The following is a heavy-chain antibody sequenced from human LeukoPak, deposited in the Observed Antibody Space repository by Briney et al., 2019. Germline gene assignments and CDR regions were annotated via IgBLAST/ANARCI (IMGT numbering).Heavy chain of an antibody. J-gene: IGHJ4*02. D-gene: IGHD4-17*01. V-gene: IGHV4-59*10. CDR2: IYTSGST. Sequence: PSETLSLTCAVYGGSFSGYYWSWIRQPAGKGLEWIGRIYTSGSTNYNPSLKSRVTMSVDTSKNQFSLKLSSVTAADTAVYYCASDYGDYAIFDYWGQGTLVTVSS. CDR3: ASDYGDYAIFDY. CDR1: GGSFSGYY.